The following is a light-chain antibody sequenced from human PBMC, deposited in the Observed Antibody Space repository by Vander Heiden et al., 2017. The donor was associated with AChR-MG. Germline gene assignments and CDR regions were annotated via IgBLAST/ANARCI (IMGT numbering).Light chain of an antibody. CDR1: TSTIGAGYD. Sequence: QSVLTQPPPVSRAPGQRVTTSCTGSTSTIGAGYDVHWYQQRPGTAPNPLIFGNSNGPSGVPDRFSGSKSGTSASLAITGLQAEDEADYYCQSYDSSLSGSGVVFGGGTKLTVL. CDR3: QSYDSSLSGSGVV. V-gene: IGLV1-40*01. J-gene: IGLJ2*01. CDR2: GNS.